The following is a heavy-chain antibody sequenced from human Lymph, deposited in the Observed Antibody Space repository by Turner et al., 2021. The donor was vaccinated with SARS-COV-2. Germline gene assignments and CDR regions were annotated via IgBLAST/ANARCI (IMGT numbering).Heavy chain of an antibody. Sequence: QVQLMESGGGVVQPGRSLRLSCAASGFTFSGYGMHWVRQAPGKGLEWVAVISYDGNNEHCADSVKGRFTISRDKSKNTLYLQMNRLRPDDTAVYYCAKDLSAGDYYYYYGMDVWGQGTTVTVSS. D-gene: IGHD3-10*01. CDR3: AKDLSAGDYYYYYGMDV. V-gene: IGHV3-30*18. J-gene: IGHJ6*02. CDR2: ISYDGNNE. CDR1: GFTFSGYG.